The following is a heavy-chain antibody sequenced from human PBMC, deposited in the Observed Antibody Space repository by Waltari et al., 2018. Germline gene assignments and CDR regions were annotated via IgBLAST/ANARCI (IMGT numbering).Heavy chain of an antibody. CDR2: INYDGSQK. J-gene: IGHJ4*02. CDR3: AKSRGFEY. CDR1: GVTFSRYW. Sequence: EVQLVESGGDLVQRGGSLRLSCAASGVTFSRYWMSWVRQTPGKGLEWVANINYDGSQKYYADSVKGRFTTSRDNAKNSVYLQMHSLRVEDTAMYYCAKSRGFEYWGQGALVTVSS. V-gene: IGHV3-7*01. D-gene: IGHD2-2*01.